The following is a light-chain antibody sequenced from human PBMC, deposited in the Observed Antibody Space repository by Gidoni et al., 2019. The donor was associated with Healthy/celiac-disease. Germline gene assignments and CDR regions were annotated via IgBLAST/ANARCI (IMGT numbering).Light chain of an antibody. Sequence: SYELTQPPSVSVSPGQPARITCSGDALPKQYAYWYQQKPGQAPVLVIYKDSERPSGPPERFSGSSSGTTVTLTISGVQAEDEADYYCQSADSSGTYVVFGGGTKLTVL. V-gene: IGLV3-25*03. CDR1: ALPKQY. J-gene: IGLJ2*01. CDR2: KDS. CDR3: QSADSSGTYVV.